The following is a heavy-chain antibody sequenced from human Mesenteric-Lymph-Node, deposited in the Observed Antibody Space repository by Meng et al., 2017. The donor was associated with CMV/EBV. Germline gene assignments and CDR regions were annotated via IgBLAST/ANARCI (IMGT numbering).Heavy chain of an antibody. CDR1: GFTFSSYW. J-gene: IGHJ4*02. V-gene: IGHV3-7*01. CDR2: IKQDGSEK. CDR3: ARDLGPNPEHDY. Sequence: GESLKISCAASGFTFSSYWMSWVRQAPGKGPEWVANIKQDGSEKYYVDSVKGRFTISRDNAKKSLYLQMNSLRAEDTAVYYCARDLGPNPEHDYWGQGTLVTVSS. D-gene: IGHD3-16*01.